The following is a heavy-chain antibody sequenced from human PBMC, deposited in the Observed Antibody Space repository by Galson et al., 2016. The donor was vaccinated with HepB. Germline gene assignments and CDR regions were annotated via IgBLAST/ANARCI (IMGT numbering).Heavy chain of an antibody. CDR3: ARGPTGTTDFDY. CDR2: FNPNISST. D-gene: IGHD1-7*01. J-gene: IGHJ4*02. V-gene: IGHV1-2*04. CDR1: GYTFTGYY. Sequence: SVKVSCKASGYTFTGYYMHWVRQAPGQGLEWMGWFNPNISSTNYTQKFQGWVTMTRDTSISTAYMELSRLTSDDTALYYCARGPTGTTDFDYWGQGTLVTFSS.